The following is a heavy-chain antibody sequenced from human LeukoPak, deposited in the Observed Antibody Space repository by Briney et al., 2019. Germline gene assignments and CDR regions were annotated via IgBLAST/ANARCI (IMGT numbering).Heavy chain of an antibody. D-gene: IGHD3-10*01. Sequence: PGGSLRLSCAASGFTFSSFAMSGVRQAPGKGMAWVSTISGGGRSTYYADSVKGRFTISRDNSKNTVHLQLNSLRAEDTAIYYCAKDMKVRGIMSIDYWGQGTLVTVSS. CDR3: AKDMKVRGIMSIDY. CDR2: ISGGGRST. CDR1: GFTFSSFA. J-gene: IGHJ4*02. V-gene: IGHV3-23*01.